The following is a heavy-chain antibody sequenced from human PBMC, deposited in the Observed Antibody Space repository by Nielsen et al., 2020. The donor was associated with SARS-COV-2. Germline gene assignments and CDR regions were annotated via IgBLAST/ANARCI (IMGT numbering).Heavy chain of an antibody. CDR2: INSDGSST. Sequence: GGSLRLSCAASGFTFSSYDMHWVRQAPGKGLVWVSRINSDGSSTSYADSVKGRFTITKDNAKNTLYLQMNSLRAEDTAVYYCARVGYDYGGNFLYYWCQGTLVTVSS. CDR1: GFTFSSYD. CDR3: ARVGYDYGGNFLYY. V-gene: IGHV3-74*01. D-gene: IGHD4-23*01. J-gene: IGHJ4*02.